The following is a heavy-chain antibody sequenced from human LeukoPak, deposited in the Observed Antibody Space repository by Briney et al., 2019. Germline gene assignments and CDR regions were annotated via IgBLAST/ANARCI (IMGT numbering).Heavy chain of an antibody. CDR3: STWTDLYDY. CDR1: GFTFSSYA. V-gene: IGHV3-15*01. CDR2: IRSKTDGGTA. D-gene: IGHD3/OR15-3a*01. J-gene: IGHJ4*02. Sequence: PGGSLRLSCAVSGFTFSSYAMSWVRQAPGKGLDWVGRIRSKTDGGTADHAASVRGRFTISRDDSKNMLYLQMNSLKTEDTAVYYCSTWTDLYDYWGQGTLVTVSS.